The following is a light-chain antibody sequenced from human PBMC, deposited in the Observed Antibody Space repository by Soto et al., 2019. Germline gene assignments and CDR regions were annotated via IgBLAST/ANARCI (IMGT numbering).Light chain of an antibody. CDR3: QQRRT. CDR2: DAF. CDR1: QSVSSY. V-gene: IGKV3-11*01. Sequence: EIVLTQSPATLSLSPGERATLSCRASQSVSSYFAWYQQKPGQAPRLLIYDAFNRATGIPARFSGNLSGTDFTLTISSLEPEDFAVYYCQQRRTFGQGTKVDIK. J-gene: IGKJ1*01.